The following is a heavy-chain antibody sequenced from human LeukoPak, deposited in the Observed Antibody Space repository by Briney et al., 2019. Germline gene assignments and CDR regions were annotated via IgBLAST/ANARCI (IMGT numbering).Heavy chain of an antibody. CDR2: INGSGGST. J-gene: IGHJ4*02. D-gene: IGHD7-27*01. Sequence: GGSLRLSCAASGFTFSSYAMSWVRQAPGKGLEWVSDINGSGGSTYYADSVKGRFTISRDNSKNTLYLQMNSLTVEDTAVYYCARGWGNIRTTGSSFDNWGQGTLVTVSS. CDR3: ARGWGNIRTTGSSFDN. CDR1: GFTFSSYA. V-gene: IGHV3-23*01.